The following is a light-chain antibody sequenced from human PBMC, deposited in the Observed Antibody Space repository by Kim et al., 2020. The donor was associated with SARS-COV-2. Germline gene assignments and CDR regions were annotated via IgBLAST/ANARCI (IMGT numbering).Light chain of an antibody. J-gene: IGKJ1*01. V-gene: IGKV3-15*01. CDR1: QSVSSK. CDR2: NAS. Sequence: EIVMTQSPATLSVSPGERATLSCRASQSVSSKLAWYQQKPGQGPRLLIYNASTRATGIPAGFSGSGSGTEFTLTISRLQSEGFAVYYCHHYYNWPRTFGQGTKVDIK. CDR3: HHYYNWPRT.